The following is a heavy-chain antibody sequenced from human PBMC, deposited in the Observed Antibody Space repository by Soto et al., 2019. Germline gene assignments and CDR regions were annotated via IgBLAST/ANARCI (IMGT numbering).Heavy chain of an antibody. V-gene: IGHV4-34*01. CDR2: INHSGST. CDR1: GGSFSGYY. Sequence: TSETLSLTCAVYGGSFSGYYWSWIRQPPEKGLEWIGEINHSGSTNYNPSLKSRVTISVDTSKNEFSLNLKFVTAADTAVYFCARDQSGAADFWGQGTMVTVSS. D-gene: IGHD7-27*01. J-gene: IGHJ3*01. CDR3: ARDQSGAADF.